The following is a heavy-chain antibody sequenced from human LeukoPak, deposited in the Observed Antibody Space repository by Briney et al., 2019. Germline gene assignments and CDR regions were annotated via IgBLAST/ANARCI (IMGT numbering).Heavy chain of an antibody. V-gene: IGHV3-23*01. Sequence: GGSLRLSCAASGFTFSSYAMSWVRQAPGKGLEWVSGISGSGDNTYYADSVKGRFTISRNNSKNTLYVQVNSLGTEDTAAYYCAKGSYYDSSGSFYFDYWGQGTLVTVSS. CDR2: ISGSGDNT. J-gene: IGHJ4*02. CDR1: GFTFSSYA. CDR3: AKGSYYDSSGSFYFDY. D-gene: IGHD3-22*01.